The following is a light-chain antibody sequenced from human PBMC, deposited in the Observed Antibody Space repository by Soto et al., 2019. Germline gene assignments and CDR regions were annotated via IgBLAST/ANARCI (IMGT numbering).Light chain of an antibody. V-gene: IGKV4-1*01. J-gene: IGKJ2*01. Sequence: DIVMTQSPDSLAVSLGERATINCKSSQSVLYSSNNKNYLAWYQQKPGQPPKLLIYWASTRESGVPDRFSGSGSGPDFTLTISSLQAEDVAVYCCQQYYSMPMYTFGQGTKLEIK. CDR1: QSVLYSSNNKNY. CDR3: QQYYSMPMYT. CDR2: WAS.